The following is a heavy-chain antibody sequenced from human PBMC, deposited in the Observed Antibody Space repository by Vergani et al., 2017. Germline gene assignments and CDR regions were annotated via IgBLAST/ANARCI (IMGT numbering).Heavy chain of an antibody. V-gene: IGHV3-33*01. Sequence: QVQLVESGGGVVQPGRSLRLSCAASGFTFNQYGMHWVRQAPGQGLEWVAVTWYDGNNKQYADSVKVRFTISRDNSKITMYLQMNSLRDEDTGVYYCARDLRLLYNRFDPWGQGTLVTVSS. D-gene: IGHD1-14*01. CDR3: ARDLRLLYNRFDP. J-gene: IGHJ5*02. CDR1: GFTFNQYG. CDR2: TWYDGNNK.